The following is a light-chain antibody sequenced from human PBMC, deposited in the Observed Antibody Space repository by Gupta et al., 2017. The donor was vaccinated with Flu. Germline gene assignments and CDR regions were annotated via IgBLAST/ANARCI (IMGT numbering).Light chain of an antibody. V-gene: IGLV1-44*01. J-gene: IGLJ2*01. Sequence: TVSSSCSGTNSNIGNNVLNWYHQIPGVAPKIVIYSVNQRPPGVSDRCSCYRSCTSSFLVISRLQSEEDGDYYCGVWDDSRNGVIFGGGTKLSVL. CDR1: NSNIGNNV. CDR3: GVWDDSRNGVI. CDR2: SVN.